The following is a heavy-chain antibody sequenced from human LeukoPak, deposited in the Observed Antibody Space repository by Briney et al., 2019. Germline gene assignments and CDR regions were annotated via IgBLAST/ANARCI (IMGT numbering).Heavy chain of an antibody. D-gene: IGHD3-10*01. Sequence: RASVKVSCXASGYTFTGYYMHWVRQAPGQGLEWMGWINPNSGGTNYAQKFQGRVTMTRDTSISTAYMELSRLRSDDTAVYYCARDGSGSYTDNWFDPWGQGTLVTVSS. V-gene: IGHV1-2*02. CDR1: GYTFTGYY. CDR2: INPNSGGT. CDR3: ARDGSGSYTDNWFDP. J-gene: IGHJ5*02.